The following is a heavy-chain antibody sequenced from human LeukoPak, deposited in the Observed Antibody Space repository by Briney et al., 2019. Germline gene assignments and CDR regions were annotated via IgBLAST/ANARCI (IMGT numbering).Heavy chain of an antibody. V-gene: IGHV3-53*01. CDR3: ARGPPACSTNCYGYLDY. J-gene: IGHJ4*02. CDR2: IYSGGDT. CDR1: GFTVSGKY. D-gene: IGHD2-2*01. Sequence: GGSLRLSCAASGFTVSGKYMSWVRQAPGKGLEWISLIYSGGDTYYPDSVRGRFTISRDTSKNTLYLQMNSLRAEDTAAYYCARGPPACSTNCYGYLDYWGQGTLVTVSS.